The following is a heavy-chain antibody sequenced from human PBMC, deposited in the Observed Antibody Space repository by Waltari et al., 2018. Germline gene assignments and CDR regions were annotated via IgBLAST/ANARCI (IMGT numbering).Heavy chain of an antibody. CDR2: LSSSDSTI. J-gene: IGHJ4*02. Sequence: QVQLVESGGGLVKPGGSLRLSCAASGFTFSDYYMSWIRQAPGNGLELVLFLSSSDSTIYYADSVTGRLTISSDNAKNSLYLQMNRLSAEDPDVYYCESVFGAGNFAYGGQGPLFPVSP. V-gene: IGHV3-11*01. D-gene: IGHD6-19*01. CDR3: ESVFGAGNFAY. CDR1: GFTFSDYY.